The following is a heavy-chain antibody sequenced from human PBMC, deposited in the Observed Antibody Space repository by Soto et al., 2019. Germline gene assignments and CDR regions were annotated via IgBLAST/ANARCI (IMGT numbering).Heavy chain of an antibody. Sequence: QVQLVEYGGGVVQPGRSLRLSCAASGFTFNNYGIHWVRQAPGMGLECVAVISSDGSNEYYGDSVKGRFTIYRDNSNDTLYIQMNRLRAEDTAVYYCARDRAYSGENWFDAWGQGTLVTVSS. J-gene: IGHJ5*02. CDR1: GFTFNNYG. D-gene: IGHD2-21*01. CDR3: ARDRAYSGENWFDA. V-gene: IGHV3-33*01. CDR2: ISSDGSNE.